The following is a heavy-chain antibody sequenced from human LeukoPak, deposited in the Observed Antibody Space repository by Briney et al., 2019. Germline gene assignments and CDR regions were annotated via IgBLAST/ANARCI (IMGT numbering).Heavy chain of an antibody. J-gene: IGHJ5*02. Sequence: GGTLRLSCAASGFTFSSYGMSWVRQAPGKGLESVSGINWNGGRTGYADSVKGRFTISRDNAKNSLYLQMNSLRAEDTAVYYCAKKYSTGLDPWGQGTLVTVSS. CDR3: AKKYSTGLDP. V-gene: IGHV3-20*04. D-gene: IGHD1-26*01. CDR2: INWNGGRT. CDR1: GFTFSSYG.